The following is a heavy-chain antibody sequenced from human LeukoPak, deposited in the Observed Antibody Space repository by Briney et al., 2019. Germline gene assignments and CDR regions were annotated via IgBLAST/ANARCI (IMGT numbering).Heavy chain of an antibody. CDR1: GFTFSSYD. Sequence: GGSLRLSCAASGFTFSSYDMHWVRHATGKGLEWVSAIGTAGDTYYPGSVKGRFTISRENAKNSLYLQMNSLRAGDTAVYYCAREDITIYGMDVWGQGTTVTVSS. D-gene: IGHD3-9*01. CDR2: IGTAGDT. J-gene: IGHJ6*02. V-gene: IGHV3-13*01. CDR3: AREDITIYGMDV.